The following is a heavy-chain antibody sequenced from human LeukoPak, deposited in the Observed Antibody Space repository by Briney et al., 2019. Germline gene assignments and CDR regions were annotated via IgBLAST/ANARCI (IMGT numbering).Heavy chain of an antibody. V-gene: IGHV3-30*03. CDR2: ISSDGSNK. CDR1: GFTFSNYG. J-gene: IGHJ4*02. Sequence: PGRSLRLSCAASGFTFSNYGMQWVRQAPGKGLEWVALISSDGSNKYYADPVKGRFTISRDNSKNTLYLQMDSLRTEDTALYYCAGVWDFGDYWGQGTLVTVSS. D-gene: IGHD1-26*01. CDR3: AGVWDFGDY.